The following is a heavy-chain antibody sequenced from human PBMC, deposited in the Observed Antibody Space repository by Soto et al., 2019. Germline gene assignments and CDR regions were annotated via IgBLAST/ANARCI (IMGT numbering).Heavy chain of an antibody. D-gene: IGHD3-3*01. V-gene: IGHV3-23*01. CDR1: GFTFSSYA. Sequence: EVQLLESGGGLVQPGGSLRLSCAASGFTFSSYAMSWVRQAPGKGLEWVSAIGGSGGSTYYADSVKGRFTISRDNSKNTLYLQMNSLRAEDTAVYYCAKLLDDFWSGSDYWGQGTLVTVSS. CDR2: IGGSGGST. CDR3: AKLLDDFWSGSDY. J-gene: IGHJ4*02.